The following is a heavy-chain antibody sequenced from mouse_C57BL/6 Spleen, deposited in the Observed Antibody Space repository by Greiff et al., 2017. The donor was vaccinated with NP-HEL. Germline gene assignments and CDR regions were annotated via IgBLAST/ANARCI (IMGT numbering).Heavy chain of an antibody. CDR3: ARRYDWYFDV. V-gene: IGHV1-63*01. CDR2: IYPGGGYT. Sequence: QVQLQQSGAELVRPGTSVKMSCKASGYTFTNYWIGWAKQRPGHGLEWIGDIYPGGGYTNYNEKFKGKATLTADKSSSTAYMQFSSLTSEDSAIYYCARRYDWYFDVWGTGTTVTDSS. CDR1: GYTFTNYW. J-gene: IGHJ1*03. D-gene: IGHD2-12*01.